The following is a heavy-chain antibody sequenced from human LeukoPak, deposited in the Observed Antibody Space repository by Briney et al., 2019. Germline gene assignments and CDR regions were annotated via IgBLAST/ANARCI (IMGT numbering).Heavy chain of an antibody. Sequence: GGSLRLSCAASGFTFDDYATHWVRQAPGKGLEWVSGISWNSGSIGYADSVKGRFTISRDNAKNSLYLQMNSLRAEDTALYYCAKDIGSYGMDVWGQGTTVTVSS. V-gene: IGHV3-9*01. CDR2: ISWNSGSI. D-gene: IGHD6-19*01. J-gene: IGHJ6*02. CDR3: AKDIGSYGMDV. CDR1: GFTFDDYA.